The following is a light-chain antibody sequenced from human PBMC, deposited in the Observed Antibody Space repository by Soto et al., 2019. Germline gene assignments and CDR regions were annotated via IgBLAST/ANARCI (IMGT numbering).Light chain of an antibody. CDR2: GAS. CDR1: QSVSSSY. Sequence: EIVLTQSPGTLSLSPGERATLSCRASQSVSSSYLAWYQQKPGQAPRLLIYGASSSATGIPDRFSGSGSGTDFNLTISRLEPEDFAVYYCQQYGSSPFTFGPGTKVDIK. V-gene: IGKV3-20*01. J-gene: IGKJ3*01. CDR3: QQYGSSPFT.